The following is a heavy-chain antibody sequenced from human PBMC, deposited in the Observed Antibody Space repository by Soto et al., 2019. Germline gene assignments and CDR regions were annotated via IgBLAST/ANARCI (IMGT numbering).Heavy chain of an antibody. J-gene: IGHJ3*02. D-gene: IGHD7-27*01. V-gene: IGHV1-2*04. Sequence: ASVKVSCKASGGTFSSYAISWVRQAPGQGLEWMGWINPNSGGTNYAQKFQGWVTMTRDTSISTAYMELSRLRSDDTAVYYCASTSMGIRDAFDIWGQGTMVTVSS. CDR2: INPNSGGT. CDR1: GGTFSSYA. CDR3: ASTSMGIRDAFDI.